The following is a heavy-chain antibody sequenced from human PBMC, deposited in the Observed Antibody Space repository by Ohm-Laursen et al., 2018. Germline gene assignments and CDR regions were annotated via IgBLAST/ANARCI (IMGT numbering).Heavy chain of an antibody. Sequence: TQPLTQTRTFSGFSLYGSPMCVSWIRQSPGKGLEWLARIDWDDDKWYSTSLMTRLTISKDTSKNQVVLTMTNMDPVDTATYYCAHREMLRGVIAYWGQRTLVTVSS. J-gene: IGHJ4*02. CDR3: AHREMLRGVIAY. CDR2: IDWDDDK. CDR1: GFSLYGSPMC. V-gene: IGHV2-70*12. D-gene: IGHD3-10*01.